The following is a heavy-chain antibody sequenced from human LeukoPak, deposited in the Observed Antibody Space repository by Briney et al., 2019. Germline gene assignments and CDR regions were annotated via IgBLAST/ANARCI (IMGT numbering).Heavy chain of an antibody. Sequence: SETLSLTCAVSGYSISSGYYWGCIRQPPGKGLEEVGSIYHSGSTYYNPSLKSRVTISVDTSKNQFSLKLSSVTAADTAVYYCARDQGLESPITMLVADAFDLWGQGTMVTVSS. D-gene: IGHD3-22*01. CDR1: GYSISSGYY. CDR3: ARDQGLESPITMLVADAFDL. CDR2: IYHSGST. V-gene: IGHV4-38-2*02. J-gene: IGHJ3*01.